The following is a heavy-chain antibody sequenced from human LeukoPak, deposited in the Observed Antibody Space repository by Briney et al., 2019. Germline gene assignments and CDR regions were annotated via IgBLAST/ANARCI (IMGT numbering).Heavy chain of an antibody. CDR1: GGSFSGYY. CDR2: INHSGST. V-gene: IGHV4-34*01. D-gene: IGHD2-15*01. CDR3: ARDPGSPVNWFDP. J-gene: IGHJ5*02. Sequence: PSETLYLTCAVYGGSFSGYYWSWIRQPPGKGLEWIGEINHSGSTNYNPSLKSRVTISVDTSKNQFSLKLSSVTAADTAVYYCARDPGSPVNWFDPWGQGPLVTVSS.